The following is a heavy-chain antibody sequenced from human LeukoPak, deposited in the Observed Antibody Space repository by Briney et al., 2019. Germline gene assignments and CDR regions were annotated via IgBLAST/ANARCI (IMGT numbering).Heavy chain of an antibody. Sequence: SETLSLTCTVSGGSIINYYWVWIRQPPGKGLEWIGYNYYSGSTNYNSSLKSRLTISVDASKNQFSLKLNSVTAADTAVYYCARGAISGYYYYMDVWGKGITVTVSS. CDR2: NYYSGST. V-gene: IGHV4-59*01. D-gene: IGHD5-12*01. CDR3: ARGAISGYYYYMDV. CDR1: GGSIINYY. J-gene: IGHJ6*03.